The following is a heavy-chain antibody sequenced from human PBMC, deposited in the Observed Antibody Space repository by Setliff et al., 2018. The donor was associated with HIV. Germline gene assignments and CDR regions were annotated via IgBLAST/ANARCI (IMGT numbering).Heavy chain of an antibody. CDR1: GASISSGDYY. J-gene: IGHJ2*01. CDR3: ARDPYDTSGYSNYYFDL. Sequence: SETLSLTCTVSGASISSGDYYWTWIRQPPGKGLEWIGYIYYSGSTYYNPSLKSRVTISVDTSKNQFSLKLNSVTAADTAVYYCARDPYDTSGYSNYYFDLWGRGTQVTV. D-gene: IGHD3-22*01. V-gene: IGHV4-30-4*08. CDR2: IYYSGST.